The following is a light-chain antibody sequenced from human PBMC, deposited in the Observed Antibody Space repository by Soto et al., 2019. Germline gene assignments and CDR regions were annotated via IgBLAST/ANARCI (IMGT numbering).Light chain of an antibody. CDR2: GNS. CDR3: QSYDSILSGLL. J-gene: IGLJ2*01. CDR1: SSNIGAGYD. V-gene: IGLV1-40*01. Sequence: QSVLTQPPSVSGAPGQRVTISCTGSSSNIGAGYDVHWYQQLPGTAAKLLIYGNSNRPSGVPDRFSGSKSGTSASLAITGLQAEDEADYYCQSYDSILSGLLFGGGTKLTVL.